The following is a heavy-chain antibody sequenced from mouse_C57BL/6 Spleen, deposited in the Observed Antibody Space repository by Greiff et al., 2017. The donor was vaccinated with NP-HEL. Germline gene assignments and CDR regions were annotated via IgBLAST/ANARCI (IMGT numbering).Heavy chain of an antibody. J-gene: IGHJ4*01. V-gene: IGHV5-17*01. CDR1: GFTFSDYG. CDR2: ISSGSSTI. Sequence: EVKLMESGGGLVKPGGSLKLSCAASGFTFSDYGMHWVRQAPEKGLEWVAYISSGSSTIYYADTVKGRFTISRDNAKNTLFLQMTSLRSEDTAMYYCARRGDYDYDVNYYAMDYWGQGTSVTVSS. CDR3: ARRGDYDYDVNYYAMDY. D-gene: IGHD2-4*01.